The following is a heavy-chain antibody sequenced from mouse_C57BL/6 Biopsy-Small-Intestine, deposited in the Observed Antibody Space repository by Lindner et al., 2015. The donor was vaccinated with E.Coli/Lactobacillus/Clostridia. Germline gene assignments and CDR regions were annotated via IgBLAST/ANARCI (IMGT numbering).Heavy chain of an antibody. CDR2: ISAFSGNT. D-gene: IGHD1-1*02. CDR3: ARDMGFYYGMDV. J-gene: IGHJ4*01. V-gene: IGHV1-66*01. CDR1: GGTFSTYS. Sequence: SVKVSCKASGGTFSTYSINWVRQAPGQGLEWMGWISAFSGNTNYPQNLQGRVTLTTDTSTSTAYMELRSLISDDTAVYYCARDMGFYYGMDVWGQGTTVTVSS.